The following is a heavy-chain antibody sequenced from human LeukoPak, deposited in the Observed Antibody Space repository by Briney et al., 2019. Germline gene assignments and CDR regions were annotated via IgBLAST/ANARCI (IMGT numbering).Heavy chain of an antibody. J-gene: IGHJ4*02. Sequence: SETLSLTCTVSGGSISSSSYYWGWIRQPPGKGLEWIGSIYYSGSTYYNPSLKSRVTISVDTSKNQFSLKLSSVTAADTAVYYCARPLEWLLQAPFDYWGQGTLVTVSS. V-gene: IGHV4-39*07. CDR1: GGSISSSSYY. CDR3: ARPLEWLLQAPFDY. D-gene: IGHD3-3*01. CDR2: IYYSGST.